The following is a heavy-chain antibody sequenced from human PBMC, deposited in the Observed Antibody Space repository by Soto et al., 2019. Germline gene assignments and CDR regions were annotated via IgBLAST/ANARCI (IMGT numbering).Heavy chain of an antibody. CDR1: GYTFTSYA. CDR3: ARDGPEAAFDI. V-gene: IGHV1-3*01. Sequence: QVQLVQSGAEVKKPGASVKVSCKASGYTFTSYAMHWVRQAPGQRLEWMGWINAGNGNTNYSQKFQGRVTITRDTSASTAYMELSSLRSEDTAVYYCARDGPEAAFDIWGQGTMVTVSS. J-gene: IGHJ3*02. CDR2: INAGNGNT.